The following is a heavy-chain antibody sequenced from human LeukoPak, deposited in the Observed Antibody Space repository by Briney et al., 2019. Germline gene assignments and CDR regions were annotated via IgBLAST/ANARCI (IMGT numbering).Heavy chain of an antibody. CDR1: GFTFSSYA. V-gene: IGHV3-23*01. CDR2: ISGSGGST. J-gene: IGHJ4*02. CDR3: AKAQWLVPRYFDY. Sequence: GGSLRLSCAASGFTFSSYAMSWVRQAPGKGLEGVSAISGSGGSTYYADSVKGRFTISRDNSKNTLYLQMNSLRAEDTAVYYCAKAQWLVPRYFDYWGQGTLVTVSS. D-gene: IGHD6-19*01.